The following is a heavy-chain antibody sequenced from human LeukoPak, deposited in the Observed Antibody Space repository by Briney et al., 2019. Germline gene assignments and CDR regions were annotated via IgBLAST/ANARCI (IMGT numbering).Heavy chain of an antibody. V-gene: IGHV4-38-2*02. D-gene: IGHD5-12*01. J-gene: IGHJ4*02. CDR3: ARHLYSGYDRVFDY. CDR2: VWHGGST. Sequence: SETLSLTCTVSGYSISNGYYWGWIRQPPGKGLEWIGSVWHGGSTFYNPSLKSRVTISVDTSRNQFSLKLTSVTAADTAVYFCARHLYSGYDRVFDYWGQGSLVTVSS. CDR1: GYSISNGYY.